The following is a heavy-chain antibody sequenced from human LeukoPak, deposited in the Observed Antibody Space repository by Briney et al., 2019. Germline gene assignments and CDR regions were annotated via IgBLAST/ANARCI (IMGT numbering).Heavy chain of an antibody. CDR3: ARGLPVVAAMNWFDP. CDR2: IYYSGST. J-gene: IGHJ5*02. V-gene: IGHV4-31*02. Sequence: SETLSLTCTVSGGSISSGGYYWSWIRQHPGKGLEWIGYIYYSGSTYYNPSLKSRVTISVDTSKNQFSLKLSSVTAADTAVYYCARGLPVVAAMNWFDPWGQGALVTVSS. CDR1: GGSISSGGYY. D-gene: IGHD2-15*01.